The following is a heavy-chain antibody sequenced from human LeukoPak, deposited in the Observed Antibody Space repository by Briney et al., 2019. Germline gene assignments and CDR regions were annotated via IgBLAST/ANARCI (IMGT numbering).Heavy chain of an antibody. CDR1: GFPFRPFP. CDR3: VRDPSARFYFDY. D-gene: IGHD6-6*01. V-gene: IGHV3-30*03. CDR2: IAYDGGNI. Sequence: GSLEPPLATLGFPFRPFPMPWVRQAPGKGLGWVAVIAYDGGNIFYAPSVRGRFTISRDNSRGTLSLQMNSLKVEDTALYYCVRDPSARFYFDYWGQGTLVTVSS. J-gene: IGHJ4*02.